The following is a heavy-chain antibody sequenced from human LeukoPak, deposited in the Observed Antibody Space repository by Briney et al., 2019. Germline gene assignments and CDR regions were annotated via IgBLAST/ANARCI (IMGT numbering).Heavy chain of an antibody. CDR1: GFSFSNYG. CDR3: ARCSTSSGRSVRWFDP. CDR2: IWYDGVNK. Sequence: PGGSLRLSCAASGFSFSNYGMHWVRQAPGKGLEWVAVIWYDGVNKYYADSVKGRFTISRDNSKNTLYLQMNSLSAEDTAVYYCARCSTSSGRSVRWFDPWGQGTLVTVSS. D-gene: IGHD3-22*01. J-gene: IGHJ5*02. V-gene: IGHV3-33*01.